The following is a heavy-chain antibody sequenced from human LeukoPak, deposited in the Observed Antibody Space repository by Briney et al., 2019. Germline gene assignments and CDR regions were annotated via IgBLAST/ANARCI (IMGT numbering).Heavy chain of an antibody. CDR3: ASSIIAAAGVTAIYFDY. Sequence: GESLKISCKGSGYSFTSYWIGWVRQMPGKGLEWMGIIYPGDSDTRYSPSFQGQVTISADKSISTAYLQWSSLKASDTAMYYCASSIIAAAGVTAIYFDYRGQGTLVTVSS. CDR2: IYPGDSDT. D-gene: IGHD6-13*01. V-gene: IGHV5-51*01. J-gene: IGHJ4*02. CDR1: GYSFTSYW.